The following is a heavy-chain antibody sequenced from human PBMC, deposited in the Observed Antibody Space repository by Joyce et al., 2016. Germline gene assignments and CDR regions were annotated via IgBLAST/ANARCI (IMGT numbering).Heavy chain of an antibody. Sequence: QVQLVQSGAEVKKPGSSVRVSCKASGDTLSTYAINWVRQAPGQGLEWMGGIIPIFHTANYAEKFQGRVTITADESTSTAYMELSSLRSEDTAIYYCARCGTYRSGWNYFYSAMDVWGQGTTGTVSS. V-gene: IGHV1-69*01. CDR1: GDTLSTYA. J-gene: IGHJ6*02. CDR2: IIPIFHTA. D-gene: IGHD6-19*01. CDR3: ARCGTYRSGWNYFYSAMDV.